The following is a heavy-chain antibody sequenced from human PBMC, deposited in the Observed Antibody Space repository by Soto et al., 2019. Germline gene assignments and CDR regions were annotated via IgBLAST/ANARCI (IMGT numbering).Heavy chain of an antibody. V-gene: IGHV1-18*01. CDR2: ISAYNGNT. J-gene: IGHJ4*02. CDR1: GYTFTSYG. CDR3: AGEMGGYVTERGYFDY. D-gene: IGHD3-16*01. Sequence: QVQLVQAGAEVKKPGASVQVSCQASGYTFTSYGITWVRQAPGQGLEWMGWISAYNGNTNYVQKLQGRITITTDTSTSTAYMQLRSLRSNDTTMYYCAGEMGGYVTERGYFDYWGQGTGVTVSS.